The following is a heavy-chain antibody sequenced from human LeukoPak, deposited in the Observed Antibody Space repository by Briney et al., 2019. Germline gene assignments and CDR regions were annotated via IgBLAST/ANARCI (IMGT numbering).Heavy chain of an antibody. CDR1: GFTFSSYA. V-gene: IGHV3-53*01. J-gene: IGHJ4*02. CDR2: IYTNGDT. Sequence: GGSLRLSCAASGFTFSSYAMSWVRQAPGKGLEWVSVIYTNGDTYDADAVKGRFTISRDDSENTVYLQMNSLRAEDTAMYDCARESGSYEEWGQGTLVTVSS. D-gene: IGHD1-26*01. CDR3: ARESGSYEE.